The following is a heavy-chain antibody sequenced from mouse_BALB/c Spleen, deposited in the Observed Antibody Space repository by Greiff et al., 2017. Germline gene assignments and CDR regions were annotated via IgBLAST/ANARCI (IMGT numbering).Heavy chain of an antibody. CDR1: GFNIKDTY. J-gene: IGHJ3*01. CDR3: ASYYGSSFAWFAY. CDR2: IDPANGNT. Sequence: EVKLVESGAELVKPGASVKLSCTASGFNIKDTYMHWVKQRPEQGLEWIGRIDPANGNTKYDPKFQGKATITADTSSNTAYLQLSSLTSEDTAVYYCASYYGSSFAWFAYWGQGTLVTVSA. V-gene: IGHV14-3*02. D-gene: IGHD1-1*01.